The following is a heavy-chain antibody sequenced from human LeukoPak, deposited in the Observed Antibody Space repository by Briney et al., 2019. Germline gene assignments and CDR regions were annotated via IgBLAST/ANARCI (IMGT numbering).Heavy chain of an antibody. CDR3: ARVPRPDYGGNFGWFDP. CDR1: GYTFTGYY. Sequence: ASVKVSCKASGYTFTGYYMHWVRQAPGQGLEWMGWINPNSGGTNYAQKFQGRVTMTRDTSISTAYMELSRLRSDDTAVYYCARVPRPDYGGNFGWFDPWGQGTLVTVSS. J-gene: IGHJ5*02. CDR2: INPNSGGT. D-gene: IGHD4-23*01. V-gene: IGHV1-2*02.